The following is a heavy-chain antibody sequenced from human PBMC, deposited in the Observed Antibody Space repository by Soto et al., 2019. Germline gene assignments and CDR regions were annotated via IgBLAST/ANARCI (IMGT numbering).Heavy chain of an antibody. Sequence: QVQLVQSGAEVKKPGSSVKVSCKASGGTFSSYAISWVRQAPGQGLEWMGGIIPLFGRANYAQKFKGRVTITAAASTSTAYMELSSLRSEDTAVYYCAQTLGLAAAGPGRFDLWGRGTLVTVSS. CDR2: IIPLFGRA. CDR1: GGTFSSYA. J-gene: IGHJ2*01. CDR3: AQTLGLAAAGPGRFDL. V-gene: IGHV1-69*12. D-gene: IGHD6-25*01.